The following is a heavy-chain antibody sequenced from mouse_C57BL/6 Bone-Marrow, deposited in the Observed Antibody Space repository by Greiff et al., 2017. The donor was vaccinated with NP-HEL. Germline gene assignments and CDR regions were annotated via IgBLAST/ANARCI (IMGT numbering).Heavy chain of an antibody. CDR1: GYTFTDYN. CDR3: ARRRRYYGSSHWYFDV. Sequence: EVQLQQSGPELVKPGASVKIPCKASGYTFTDYNMDWVKQSHGKSLEWIGDINPNNGGTIYNQKFKGKATLTVDKSSSTAYMEPRSLTSEDTAVYYCARRRRYYGSSHWYFDVWGTGTTVTVSS. CDR2: INPNNGGT. D-gene: IGHD1-1*01. J-gene: IGHJ1*03. V-gene: IGHV1-18*01.